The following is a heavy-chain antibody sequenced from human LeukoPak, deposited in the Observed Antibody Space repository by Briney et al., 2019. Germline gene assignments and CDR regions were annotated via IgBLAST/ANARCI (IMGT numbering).Heavy chain of an antibody. CDR2: FDPEDGET. V-gene: IGHV1-24*01. CDR3: ATVTDYYGSGSFDY. CDR1: GYTLTELS. D-gene: IGHD3-10*01. Sequence: ASVKVSCKVSGYTLTELSMHWVRQAPGKGLEWMGGFDPEDGETIYAQKFQGRVTMTEDTSTDTAYMELSSLRSEDTAVYYCATVTDYYGSGSFDYWGQRTLVTVSS. J-gene: IGHJ4*02.